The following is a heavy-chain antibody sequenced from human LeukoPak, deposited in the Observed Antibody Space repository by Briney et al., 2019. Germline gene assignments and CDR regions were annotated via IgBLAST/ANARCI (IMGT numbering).Heavy chain of an antibody. CDR1: GFTFSSYN. Sequence: GGSLRLSCAASGFTFSSYNMNWVRQAPGKGLEWVSSISSSSSYIYYADSVKGRFTISRDNAKNSLYLQMNSLRAEDTAVYYCAREAYDSSGYYMDVWGKGTTVTVSS. CDR2: ISSSSSYI. D-gene: IGHD3-22*01. J-gene: IGHJ6*03. CDR3: AREAYDSSGYYMDV. V-gene: IGHV3-21*01.